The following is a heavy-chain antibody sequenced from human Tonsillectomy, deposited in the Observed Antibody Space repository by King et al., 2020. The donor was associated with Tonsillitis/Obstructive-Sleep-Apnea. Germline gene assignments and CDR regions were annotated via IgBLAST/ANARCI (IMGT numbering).Heavy chain of an antibody. V-gene: IGHV1-18*01. D-gene: IGHD1-26*01. J-gene: IGHJ4*02. Sequence: VQLVESGAEVKKPGASVKVSCKASGYTFTRYGISWGRQAPGQGLEWMGWISAYNGNTNYAQKLQGRVTMTPDTTTSTAYMELRSLRSDDTAVYFCAWSVYSGIYTFGGQGPLVTVSS. CDR1: GYTFTRYG. CDR3: AWSVYSGIYTF. CDR2: ISAYNGNT.